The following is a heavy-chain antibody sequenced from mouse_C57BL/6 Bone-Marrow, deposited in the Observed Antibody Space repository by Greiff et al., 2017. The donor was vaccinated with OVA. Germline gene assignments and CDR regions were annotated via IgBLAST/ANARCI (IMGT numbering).Heavy chain of an antibody. CDR1: GFTFSSYA. Sequence: EVQRVESGAGLVKPGGSLKLSCAASGFTFSSYAMSWVRQTPEKRLEWVAYISSGGDYIYYADTVKGRFTISRDDARNTLYLQMSSLKSEDTAMYYCTRLLDAMDYWGQGTSVTVSS. CDR2: ISSGGDYI. J-gene: IGHJ4*01. CDR3: TRLLDAMDY. V-gene: IGHV5-9-1*02. D-gene: IGHD2-1*01.